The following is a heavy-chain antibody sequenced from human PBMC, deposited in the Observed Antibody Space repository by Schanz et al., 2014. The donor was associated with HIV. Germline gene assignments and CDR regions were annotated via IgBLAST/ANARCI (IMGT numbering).Heavy chain of an antibody. V-gene: IGHV3-33*08. Sequence: VQLVESGGGLVQPGGSLRLSCAASGLTLSDHYVDWVRQAPGKGLEWVAVIWYDGSNKYYADSVKGRFTISKDNSKNTLYLQMNSLRAQDTAVYYCANTEFPYSSSSDYYYGMDVWGQGTTVTVSS. CDR3: ANTEFPYSSSSDYYYGMDV. J-gene: IGHJ6*02. CDR1: GLTLSDHY. D-gene: IGHD6-6*01. CDR2: IWYDGSNK.